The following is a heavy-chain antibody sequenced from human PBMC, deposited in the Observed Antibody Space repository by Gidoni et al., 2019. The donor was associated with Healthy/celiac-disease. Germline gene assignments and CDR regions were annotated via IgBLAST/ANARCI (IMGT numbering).Heavy chain of an antibody. CDR3: AGYGDYGSI. D-gene: IGHD4-17*01. V-gene: IGHV4-4*02. CDR2: IYHSGST. Sequence: QVPLQESGPGLVKPSGTLSLTCAVSGGSISSSNWRSWVRQPPGKGLAWIGEIYHSGSTNYNPSLKSRGTIAVDKSKNQFSLKLSSVTAADTAVYYCAGYGDYGSIWGQGTLVTVSS. CDR1: GGSISSSNW. J-gene: IGHJ4*02.